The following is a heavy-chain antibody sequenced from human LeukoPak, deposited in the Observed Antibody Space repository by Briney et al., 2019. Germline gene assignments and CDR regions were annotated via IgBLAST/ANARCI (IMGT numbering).Heavy chain of an antibody. Sequence: SETLSLTCTVSGGSITTSLYYWGWIRQPPGKVLEWIGSAFHGGNSYYNPSLKSRVTVSVDTSNNQFSLRLTSVTAADTALYYCARQAEGSSSGPYFFDYWGQGTLVTVSS. CDR1: GGSITTSLYY. CDR3: ARQAEGSSSGPYFFDY. D-gene: IGHD5-18*01. CDR2: AFHGGNS. V-gene: IGHV4-39*01. J-gene: IGHJ4*02.